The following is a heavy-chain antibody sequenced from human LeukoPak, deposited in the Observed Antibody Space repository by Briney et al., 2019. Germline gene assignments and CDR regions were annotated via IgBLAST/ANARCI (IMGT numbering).Heavy chain of an antibody. Sequence: SETLSLTCTVSGYSISSGYYWGWIRQPPGKGLQWIGSIYHSGSTYYNPSLKSRVTISVDTSKNQFSLKLSSVTAADTAVYYCARHVSVAVTNFFDYWGQGTLVTVSS. J-gene: IGHJ4*02. D-gene: IGHD6-19*01. V-gene: IGHV4-38-2*02. CDR3: ARHVSVAVTNFFDY. CDR1: GYSISSGYY. CDR2: IYHSGST.